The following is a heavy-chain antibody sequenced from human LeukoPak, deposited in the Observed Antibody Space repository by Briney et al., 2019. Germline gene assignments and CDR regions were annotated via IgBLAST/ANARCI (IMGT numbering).Heavy chain of an antibody. D-gene: IGHD2-2*01. V-gene: IGHV1-69*13. J-gene: IGHJ5*02. Sequence: GASLKVSCKASGGTFISYAISWVRQAPGQGLEWMGGIIPIFGTANYAQKFEGRVTITADESRSTAYTELSSLRSEDTAVYYCAGGATYCSSTSCYAGWFDPWGQGTLVTVSS. CDR2: IIPIFGTA. CDR1: GGTFISYA. CDR3: AGGATYCSSTSCYAGWFDP.